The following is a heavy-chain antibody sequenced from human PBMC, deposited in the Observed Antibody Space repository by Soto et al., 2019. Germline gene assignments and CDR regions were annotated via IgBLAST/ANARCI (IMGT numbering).Heavy chain of an antibody. CDR2: ISRSSDAI. CDR3: ARDTDYSFDY. Sequence: GGSLRLSCAASGFIFSDYSMNWVRQAPGKGLEWISYISRSSDAIYYADSVKGRFTISRDNAKNSLYLQVSSLRDEDTAVYYCARDTDYSFDYWGQGTLVTVSS. J-gene: IGHJ4*02. V-gene: IGHV3-48*02. D-gene: IGHD4-4*01. CDR1: GFIFSDYS.